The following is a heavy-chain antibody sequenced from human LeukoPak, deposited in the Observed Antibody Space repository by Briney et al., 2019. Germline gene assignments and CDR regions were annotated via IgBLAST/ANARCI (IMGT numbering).Heavy chain of an antibody. J-gene: IGHJ4*02. D-gene: IGHD2-15*01. Sequence: SETLSLTCTVSGGSISSGGYYWSWIRQHPGKSLEWIGYIYYSGSTYYNPSLKSRVTISVDTSKNQFSLKLSSVTAADTAVYYCARDGALLRFDYWGQGTLVTVSS. V-gene: IGHV4-31*03. CDR3: ARDGALLRFDY. CDR2: IYYSGST. CDR1: GGSISSGGYY.